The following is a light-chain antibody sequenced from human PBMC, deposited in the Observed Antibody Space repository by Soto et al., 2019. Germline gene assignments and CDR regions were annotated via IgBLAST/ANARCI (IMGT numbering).Light chain of an antibody. J-gene: IGLJ2*01. CDR1: SSDVGGYNY. V-gene: IGLV2-8*01. CDR2: EGT. Sequence: QSALSQPPSASGSPGQSVTISCTGTSSDVGGYNYVSWYQHHPGKAPKLMIYEGTKRPSGVPDRFSGSKSGNTASLTVSGLQAEDDSDYYCSSYAGSNNVVFGGGTKLPV. CDR3: SSYAGSNNVV.